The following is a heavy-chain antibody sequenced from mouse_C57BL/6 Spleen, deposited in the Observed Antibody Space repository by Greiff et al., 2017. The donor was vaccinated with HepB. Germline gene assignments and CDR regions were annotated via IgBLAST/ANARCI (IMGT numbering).Heavy chain of an antibody. CDR3: ARSINWGDFDY. V-gene: IGHV1-54*01. J-gene: IGHJ2*01. Sequence: QVQLQQSGAELVRPGTSVKVSCKASGYAFTNYLIEWVKQRPGQGLEWIGVINPGSGGTNYNEKFKGKATLTADKSSSTAYMQLSSLTSEDSAVYFCARSINWGDFDYWGQGTTLTVSS. D-gene: IGHD4-1*01. CDR1: GYAFTNYL. CDR2: INPGSGGT.